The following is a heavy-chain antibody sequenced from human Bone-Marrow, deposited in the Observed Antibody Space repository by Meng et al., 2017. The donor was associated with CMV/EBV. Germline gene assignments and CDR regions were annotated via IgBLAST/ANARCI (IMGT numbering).Heavy chain of an antibody. CDR2: INYSGRT. CDR3: ARDLSWVGYADY. V-gene: IGHV4-61*01. CDR1: GVSVSSGSYF. Sequence: SGTGVSVSSGSYFLGYIRQPPGEGLEFIGYINYSGRTNYNPSLTARVTISVDTSKNQFSLNLDSVTAADTAVYYCARDLSWVGYADYWGQGTLVTVSS. J-gene: IGHJ4*02. D-gene: IGHD5-12*01.